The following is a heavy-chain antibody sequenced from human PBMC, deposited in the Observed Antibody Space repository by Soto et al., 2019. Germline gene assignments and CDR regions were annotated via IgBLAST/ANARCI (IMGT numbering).Heavy chain of an antibody. CDR2: INPDTGGT. J-gene: IGHJ2*01. Sequence: QVQLVQSGAEVKKPGASVKVSCKASGYTFTGYYIHCVRQAPGQVLEWIGWINPDTGGTNYAHKFQNWVTMTTVTGGTNYAQKFQDWVTMTRDTSISTAYMELSRLRSGDTAVYYCARDSGNKYFWSGYYVAYIDLSCRGTLVTVSS. V-gene: IGHV1-2*04. CDR1: GYTFTGYY. D-gene: IGHD3-3*01. CDR3: ARDSGNKYFWSGYYVAYIDL.